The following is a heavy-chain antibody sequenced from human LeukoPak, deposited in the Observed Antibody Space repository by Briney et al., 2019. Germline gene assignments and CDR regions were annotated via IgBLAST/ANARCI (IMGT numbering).Heavy chain of an antibody. Sequence: GSLRLSCAASGFTFSSHSMNWVRQAPGKGLEWVSYISSDSSTIYYADSVKGRFTISRDNAKNSLYLQMNSLRVEDTAMYYCTRGFDISDYWGQGTVVTVSS. D-gene: IGHD3-9*01. V-gene: IGHV3-48*01. J-gene: IGHJ4*02. CDR3: TRGFDISDY. CDR1: GFTFSSHS. CDR2: ISSDSSTI.